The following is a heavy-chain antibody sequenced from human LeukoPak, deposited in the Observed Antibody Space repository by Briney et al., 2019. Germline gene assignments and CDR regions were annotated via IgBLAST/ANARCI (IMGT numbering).Heavy chain of an antibody. CDR3: AILPAAISSSEH. V-gene: IGHV3-53*01. CDR1: GFTVSSNY. Sequence: QPGGSLRLTCAVSGFTVSSNYMSWVRQAPGKGLEWVSVIYSGGSTYYADSVKGRFTISRDNSKNTLYLQMNSLRAEDTAVYYCAILPAAISSSEHWGQGTLVTASS. J-gene: IGHJ1*01. CDR2: IYSGGST. D-gene: IGHD2-2*01.